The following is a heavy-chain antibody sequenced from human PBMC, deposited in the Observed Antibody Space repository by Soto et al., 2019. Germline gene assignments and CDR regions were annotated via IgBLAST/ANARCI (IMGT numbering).Heavy chain of an antibody. CDR1: GYTLTELS. Sequence: GASVKVSCKVSGYTLTELSMHWVRQAPGKGLEWMGGFDPEDGETIYAQKFQGRVTMTEDTSTDTAYMELSSLRSEDTAVYYCATIYYAVAGRWFDPWGQGTLVTVSS. CDR2: FDPEDGET. V-gene: IGHV1-24*01. J-gene: IGHJ5*02. D-gene: IGHD6-19*01. CDR3: ATIYYAVAGRWFDP.